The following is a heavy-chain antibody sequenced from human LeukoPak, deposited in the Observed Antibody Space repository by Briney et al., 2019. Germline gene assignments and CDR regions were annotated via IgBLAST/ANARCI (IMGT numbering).Heavy chain of an antibody. CDR2: IYTSGST. D-gene: IGHD2-2*01. CDR1: GGSISSGSYY. V-gene: IGHV4-61*02. J-gene: IGHJ6*02. CDR3: ARDGYQLPRGTYYGMDV. Sequence: SQTLSLTCTVSGGSISSGSYYWSWIRQPAGKGLEWIGRIYTSGSTNYNPSLKSRVTISVDTSKNQFSLKLSSVTAADTAVYYCARDGYQLPRGTYYGMDVWGQGTTATVSS.